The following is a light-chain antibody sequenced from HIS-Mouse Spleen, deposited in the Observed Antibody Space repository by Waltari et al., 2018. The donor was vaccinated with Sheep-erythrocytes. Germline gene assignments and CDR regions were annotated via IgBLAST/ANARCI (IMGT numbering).Light chain of an antibody. Sequence: QSALTQPRSVSGSPGQSVTISCTGTSSDVGGYNYVSWYQQHPGKVPKLMIYDVSKGPSGVPDRFSGSKSGNTASLTISGLQAEDEADYYCCSYAGSYNHVFATGTKVTVL. J-gene: IGLJ1*01. CDR1: SSDVGGYNY. CDR3: CSYAGSYNHV. CDR2: DVS. V-gene: IGLV2-11*01.